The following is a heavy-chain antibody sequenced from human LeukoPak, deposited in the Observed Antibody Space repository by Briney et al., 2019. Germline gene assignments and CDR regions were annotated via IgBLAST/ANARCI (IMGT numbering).Heavy chain of an antibody. CDR1: GFIFSSYA. CDR3: ARHLSGGHFDY. Sequence: GGSLRLSCAASGFIFSSYAMHWVRQAPGKGLEYVSAISSNGGSTYYANSVKGRFTISRDNSKNTLYLQMGSLRAEDMAVYYCARHLSGGHFDYWGQGTLVTVSS. J-gene: IGHJ4*02. CDR2: ISSNGGST. D-gene: IGHD3-10*01. V-gene: IGHV3-64*01.